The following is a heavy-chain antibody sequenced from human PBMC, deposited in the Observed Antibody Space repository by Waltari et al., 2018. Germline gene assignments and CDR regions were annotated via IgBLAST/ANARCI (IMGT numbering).Heavy chain of an antibody. V-gene: IGHV4-39*07. CDR2: IYYSGST. J-gene: IGHJ4*02. CDR3: ARSHGGELYYFDY. CDR1: GVSISRSSYH. Sequence: QLQLQESGPGLVKPSETLSLTCTVSGVSISRSSYHWGWIRQPPGKGLEWIGSIYYSGSTYYNPSLKSRVTISVDTSKNQFSLKLSSGTAADTAVYYCARSHGGELYYFDYWGQGTLVTVSS. D-gene: IGHD2-21*01.